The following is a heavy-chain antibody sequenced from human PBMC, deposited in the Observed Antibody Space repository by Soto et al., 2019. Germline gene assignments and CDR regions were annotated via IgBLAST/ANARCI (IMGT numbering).Heavy chain of an antibody. V-gene: IGHV4-59*01. CDR3: ARGGRSAYYYYMDV. J-gene: IGHJ6*03. Sequence: PSETLSLTCTVSGGSISTYYWSWVRQPPGKGLEWIGYVYYSGSTNYNPSLKSRVTISVDTSKNQFSLKLTSVTAADTAMYYCARGGRSAYYYYMDVWGKGTTVTVSS. CDR1: GGSISTYY. CDR2: VYYSGST.